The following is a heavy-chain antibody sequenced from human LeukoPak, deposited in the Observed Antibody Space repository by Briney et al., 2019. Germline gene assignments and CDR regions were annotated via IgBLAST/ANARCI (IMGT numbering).Heavy chain of an antibody. Sequence: SETLSLTCTVSAYSISSSNFWGWIRQPPGKGLEWIAYIYYTGNIYYNPSLKSRVTMSIDTSKNQFSLKLTSVTAVDTAVYYCARTVADYAFDIWGQGTMVTVSS. J-gene: IGHJ3*02. CDR1: AYSISSSNF. D-gene: IGHD6-19*01. CDR2: IYYTGNI. V-gene: IGHV4-28*05. CDR3: ARTVADYAFDI.